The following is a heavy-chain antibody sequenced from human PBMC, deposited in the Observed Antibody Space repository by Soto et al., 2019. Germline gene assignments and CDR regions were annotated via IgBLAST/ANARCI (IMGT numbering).Heavy chain of an antibody. CDR2: ISGSGGST. CDR3: AKVSHCSGGSCHNYYFDY. J-gene: IGHJ4*02. V-gene: IGHV3-23*01. D-gene: IGHD2-15*01. CDR1: GFTFSSYA. Sequence: WGSLRLSCAASGFTFSSYAMSWVRQAPGKGLEWVSAISGSGGSTYYADSVKGRFTISRDNSKNTLYLQMNSLRAEDTAVYYCAKVSHCSGGSCHNYYFDYWGQGTLVTVSS.